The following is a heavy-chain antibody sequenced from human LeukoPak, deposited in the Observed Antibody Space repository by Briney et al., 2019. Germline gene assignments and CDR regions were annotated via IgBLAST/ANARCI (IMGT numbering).Heavy chain of an antibody. J-gene: IGHJ4*02. D-gene: IGHD3-10*01. CDR1: GYSFTSYW. CDR3: ARGYYGSGSYRYFDY. V-gene: IGHV5-51*01. CDR2: MYADDSDT. Sequence: GESLKISCKGSGYSFTSYWIGWVRQMPGKGLEWMGIMYADDSDTRYSPSFQGQVTISADKSISTAYLQWSSLKASDTAMYYCARGYYGSGSYRYFDYWGQGTLVTVSS.